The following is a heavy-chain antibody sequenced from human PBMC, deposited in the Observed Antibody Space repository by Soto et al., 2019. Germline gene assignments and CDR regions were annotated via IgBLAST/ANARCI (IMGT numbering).Heavy chain of an antibody. CDR2: ISSSSDYM. D-gene: IGHD3-16*01. J-gene: IGHJ6*02. CDR3: ARPVGEYYYYYYGMDV. Sequence: PGGSLRLSCVASGFTFSSSRMNWVRQAPGKGLEWVSFISSSSDYMYYADSVKGRFTVSRDNAKNSLYLQMDSLRAEDTAVYYCARPVGEYYYYYYGMDVWGQGTTVTVSS. V-gene: IGHV3-21*01. CDR1: GFTFSSSR.